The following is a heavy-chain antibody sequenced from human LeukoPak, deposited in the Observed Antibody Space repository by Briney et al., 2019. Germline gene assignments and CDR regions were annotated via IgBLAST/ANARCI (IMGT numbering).Heavy chain of an antibody. CDR1: GGSFSGYY. CDR3: ARTAWGSGCTWPFDY. Sequence: SETLSLTCAVYGGSFSGYYWSWIRQPPGKGLEWIGEINHSGSTNYNPSLKSRVTISVDTSKNQFSLKLSSVTAADTAVYYCARTAWGSGCTWPFDYWGQGTLVTVSS. V-gene: IGHV4-34*01. CDR2: INHSGST. J-gene: IGHJ4*02. D-gene: IGHD3-16*01.